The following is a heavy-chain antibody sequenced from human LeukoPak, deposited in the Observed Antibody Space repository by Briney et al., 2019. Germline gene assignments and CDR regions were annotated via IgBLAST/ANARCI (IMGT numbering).Heavy chain of an antibody. Sequence: PSETLSLTCAVYGGSFSGYYWSWIRQPPGKGLEWIGEINHSGSTNYNPSLKSRVTISVDTSKNQFSLKLSSVTAADTAVYYCAREVITFGGVRGAFDIWGQGTMVTVSS. CDR2: INHSGST. J-gene: IGHJ3*02. CDR1: GGSFSGYY. V-gene: IGHV4-34*01. D-gene: IGHD3-16*01. CDR3: AREVITFGGVRGAFDI.